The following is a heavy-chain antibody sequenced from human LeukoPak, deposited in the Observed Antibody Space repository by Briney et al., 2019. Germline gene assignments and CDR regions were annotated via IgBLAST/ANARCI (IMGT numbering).Heavy chain of an antibody. CDR1: GFTFSSYA. CDR2: ISGSGGST. J-gene: IGHJ4*02. D-gene: IGHD3-9*01. Sequence: PGGSLRLSCAASGFTFSSYAMSWVRQAPGKGLEWVSAISGSGGSTYYADSVKGRFTISRDNSKNTLYLQMNSLRAEDTAVYYCAKRIYDILTGQTGFGYWGQGTLVTVSS. CDR3: AKRIYDILTGQTGFGY. V-gene: IGHV3-23*01.